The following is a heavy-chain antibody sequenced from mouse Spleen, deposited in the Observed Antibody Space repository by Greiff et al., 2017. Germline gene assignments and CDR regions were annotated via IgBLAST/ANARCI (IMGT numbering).Heavy chain of an antibody. CDR1: GYAFSSSW. D-gene: IGHD1-1*01. Sequence: VQLQQSGPELVKPGASVKISCKASGYAFSSSWMNWVKQRPGKGLEWIGRIYPGDGDTNYNGKFKGKATLTADKSSSTAYMQLSSLTSEDSAVYFCARSGFHYYGSSYPFDYWGQGTTLTVSS. CDR3: ARSGFHYYGSSYPFDY. CDR2: IYPGDGDT. V-gene: IGHV1-82*01. J-gene: IGHJ2*01.